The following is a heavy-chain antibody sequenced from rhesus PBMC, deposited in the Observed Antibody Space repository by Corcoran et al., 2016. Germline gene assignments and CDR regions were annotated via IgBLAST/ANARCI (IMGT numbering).Heavy chain of an antibody. CDR1: GGSISGYYL. CDR2: IYGGSGRT. Sequence: QVQLQESGPGVVKPSETLSLTCAVSGGSISGYYLWSWIRQPPGKGLEWIGYIYGGSGRTSYNPSLMSRVIISIDTSKNQCSLKLSSVTAADTAVYYCARALHSSGWYWYFDLWGPGTPITISS. CDR3: ARALHSSGWYWYFDL. D-gene: IGHD6-31*01. J-gene: IGHJ2*01. V-gene: IGHV4-106*01.